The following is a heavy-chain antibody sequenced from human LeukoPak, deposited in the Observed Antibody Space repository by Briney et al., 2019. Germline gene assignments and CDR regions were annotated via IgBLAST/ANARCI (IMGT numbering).Heavy chain of an antibody. J-gene: IGHJ4*02. CDR3: AKDDTWLQFND. Sequence: GGSLRLSCAASGFTFSSYAMSWVRQAPGKGLEWVSTFSGSGGNTYYADSVKGRFTISRDNSENTLYLHMNSLRAGDTAVYFCAKDDTWLQFNDWGQGTLVTVSS. D-gene: IGHD5-24*01. V-gene: IGHV3-23*01. CDR1: GFTFSSYA. CDR2: FSGSGGNT.